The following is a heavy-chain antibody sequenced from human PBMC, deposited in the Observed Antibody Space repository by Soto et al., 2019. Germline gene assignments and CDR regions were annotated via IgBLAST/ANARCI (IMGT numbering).Heavy chain of an antibody. CDR2: INPNSGGT. D-gene: IGHD3-3*02. Sequence: GASVKVSCKASGYTFTGYYMHWVRQAPGQGLEWMGWINPNSGGTNYAQKFQGWVTMTRDTSISTAYMELSRLRSDDTAVYYCATSVFGGDYWFDPWGQGTLVTVSS. CDR1: GYTFTGYY. J-gene: IGHJ5*02. V-gene: IGHV1-2*04. CDR3: ATSVFGGDYWFDP.